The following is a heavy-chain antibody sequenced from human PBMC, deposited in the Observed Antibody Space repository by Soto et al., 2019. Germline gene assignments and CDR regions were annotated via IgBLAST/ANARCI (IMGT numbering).Heavy chain of an antibody. D-gene: IGHD3-9*01. CDR1: GFTFSSYG. Sequence: GGSLRLSCAASGFTFSSYGMQWVRQAPGKGLEGVAVISYDGSNKYYADSVKGRFTISRDNSKNTLYLQMNSLRAEDTAVYYCAKDRDRSPAYYDILTGYYNYYYYGMDVWGQGTTVTVSS. CDR3: AKDRDRSPAYYDILTGYYNYYYYGMDV. CDR2: ISYDGSNK. J-gene: IGHJ6*02. V-gene: IGHV3-30*18.